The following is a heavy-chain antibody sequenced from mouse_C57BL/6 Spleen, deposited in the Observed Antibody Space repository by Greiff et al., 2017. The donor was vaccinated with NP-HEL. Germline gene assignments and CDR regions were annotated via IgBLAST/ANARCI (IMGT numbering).Heavy chain of an antibody. D-gene: IGHD1-1*01. Sequence: EVKLMESGGGLVKPGGSLKLSCAASGFTFSDYGMHWVRQAPEKGLEWVAYISSGSSTIYYADTVKGRFTISRDNAKNTLFLQMTSLRSEDTAMYYCAIYYGSRPYYAMDYWGQGTSVTVSS. CDR2: ISSGSSTI. V-gene: IGHV5-17*01. J-gene: IGHJ4*01. CDR3: AIYYGSRPYYAMDY. CDR1: GFTFSDYG.